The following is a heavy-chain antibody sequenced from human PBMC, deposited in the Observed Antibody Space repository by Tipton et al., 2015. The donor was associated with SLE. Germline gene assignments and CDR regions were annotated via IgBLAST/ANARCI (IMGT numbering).Heavy chain of an antibody. CDR1: GGSITENS. CDR3: ARDRTSSALLDS. V-gene: IGHV4-59*12. Sequence: TLSLTCTVSGGSITENSWSWILQPPGKGLEWIGYIHHSGRTFYNPSLKSRVVISVDTSENQFFLRLNSVTAADTATYYCARDRTSSALLDSWGQGTLVTVSS. D-gene: IGHD2-2*01. CDR2: IHHSGRT. J-gene: IGHJ4*02.